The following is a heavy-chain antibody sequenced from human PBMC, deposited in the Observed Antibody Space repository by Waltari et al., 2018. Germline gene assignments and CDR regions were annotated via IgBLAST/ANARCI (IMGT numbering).Heavy chain of an antibody. D-gene: IGHD6-13*01. CDR1: GDTLNELS. Sequence: QVQLVQSGVEVKKPGASVKVSCKVSGDTLNELSIHWVRQTPGKGLEWMGGFDPEEGETIYAQKFQGRVTMTEDTSTDTAYMELNSLTSEDTSRYYCSKQKAAGGPHDAFDVWGQGTLVIVSS. V-gene: IGHV1-24*01. J-gene: IGHJ3*01. CDR2: FDPEEGET. CDR3: SKQKAAGGPHDAFDV.